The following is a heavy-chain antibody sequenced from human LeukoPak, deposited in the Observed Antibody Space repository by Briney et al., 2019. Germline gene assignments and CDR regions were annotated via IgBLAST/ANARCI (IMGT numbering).Heavy chain of an antibody. CDR1: GYSFTSCW. V-gene: IGHV5-51*01. D-gene: IGHD2-15*01. CDR2: IYPGDSDT. CDR3: AGTGYCSGGSCLDFDY. Sequence: GESLKISCKGSGYSFTSCWIGWVRQMPGKGLEWMGIIYPGDSDTRYSPSFQGQVTISADKSISTAYLQWSSLKASDTAMYYCAGTGYCSGGSCLDFDYWGQGTLVTVSS. J-gene: IGHJ4*02.